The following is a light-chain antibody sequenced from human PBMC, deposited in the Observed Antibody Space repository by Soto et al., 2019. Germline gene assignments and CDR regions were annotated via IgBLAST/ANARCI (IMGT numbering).Light chain of an antibody. CDR2: GAS. CDR3: QQYGSSPRT. V-gene: IGKV3-20*01. J-gene: IGKJ1*01. CDR1: QSVSSSY. Sequence: EIVLTYSPGTLSLSRWEIATLSCRASQSVSSSYLAWYQQKPGQAPRLLIYGASSRATGIPDRFSGSGSGTDFTLTISRLEPEDFAVHYCQQYGSSPRTFGQGTKVDNK.